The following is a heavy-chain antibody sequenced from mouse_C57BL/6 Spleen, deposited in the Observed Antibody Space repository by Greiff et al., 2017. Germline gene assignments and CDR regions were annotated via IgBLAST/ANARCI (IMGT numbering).Heavy chain of an antibody. CDR2: IYPGDGDT. Sequence: VQLQQSGPELVKPGASVKISCKASGYAFTSSWMNWVKQRPGKGLEWIGRIYPGDGDTNYNGKFKGKATLTADKPSSTAYMQLSSLTSEDSSVYCCSRHPYYCGKYAMDDWGQGTSVTVSS. CDR3: SRHPYYCGKYAMDD. D-gene: IGHD1-1*01. V-gene: IGHV1-82*01. CDR1: GYAFTSSW. J-gene: IGHJ4*01.